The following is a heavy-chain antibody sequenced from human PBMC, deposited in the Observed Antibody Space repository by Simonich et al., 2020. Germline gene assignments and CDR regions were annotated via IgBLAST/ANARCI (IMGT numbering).Heavy chain of an antibody. V-gene: IGHV3-48*03. J-gene: IGHJ4*02. Sequence: EVQLVESGGGLVQPGGSLRLSCAASGFTFSSYEMNWVRQAPGKGVEWVSYSSSSGSTIYYADSVKGRFTISRDNAKNSLYLQMNSLRAEDTAVYYYAMHYYGDYYFDYWGQGTLVTVSS. CDR2: SSSSGSTI. D-gene: IGHD4-17*01. CDR3: AMHYYGDYYFDY. CDR1: GFTFSSYE.